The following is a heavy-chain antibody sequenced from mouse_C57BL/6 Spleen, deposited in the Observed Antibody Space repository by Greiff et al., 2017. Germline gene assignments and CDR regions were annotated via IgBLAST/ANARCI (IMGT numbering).Heavy chain of an antibody. J-gene: IGHJ1*03. D-gene: IGHD1-1*01. CDR3: ARRYGSSYWYFDV. CDR1: GFTFSDYG. V-gene: IGHV5-17*01. CDR2: ISSGSSTI. Sequence: EVMLVESGGGLVKPGGSLKLSCAASGFTFSDYGMHWVRQAPEKGLEWVAYISSGSSTIYYADTVKGRFTISRDNAKNTLFLQMTSLRSEDTPMYYCARRYGSSYWYFDVWGTGTTVTVSS.